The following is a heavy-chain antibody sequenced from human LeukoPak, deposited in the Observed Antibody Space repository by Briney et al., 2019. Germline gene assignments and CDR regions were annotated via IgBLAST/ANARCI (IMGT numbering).Heavy chain of an antibody. Sequence: QPGRSLRLSCIASGFTFGDHAMSWVRQAPGMGLEWVGFIRSKAYGGTTEYAASVKGRFTISRDDSKSIAYLQMNSLNTEDTALYFCTRGPIHLGLSSGRAVWGKGPTVIVSS. V-gene: IGHV3-49*04. CDR2: IRSKAYGGTT. CDR3: TRGPIHLGLSSGRAV. J-gene: IGHJ6*04. D-gene: IGHD5-18*01. CDR1: GFTFGDHA.